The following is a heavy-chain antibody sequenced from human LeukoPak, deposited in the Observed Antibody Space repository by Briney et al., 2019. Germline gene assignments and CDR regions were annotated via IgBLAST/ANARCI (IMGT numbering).Heavy chain of an antibody. CDR1: GYTFTSYD. V-gene: IGHV1-8*01. CDR2: MNPNSGNT. J-gene: IGHJ6*02. D-gene: IGHD4-17*01. CDR3: ARGRYGDYWYYYYGMDV. Sequence: GASVKVSCKASGYTFTSYDINWVRQATGQGLEWMGWMNPNSGNTGYAQKFQGRVTMTRNTSISTAYMELSSLRSEGTAVYYCARGRYGDYWYYYYGMDVWGQGTTVTVSS.